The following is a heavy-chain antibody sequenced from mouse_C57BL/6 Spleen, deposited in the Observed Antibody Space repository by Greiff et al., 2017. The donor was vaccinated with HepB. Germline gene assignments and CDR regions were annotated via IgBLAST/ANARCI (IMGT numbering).Heavy chain of an antibody. V-gene: IGHV1-82*01. CDR3: ARCDYGWYFDV. CDR1: GYAFSSSW. Sequence: VQGVESGPELVKPGASVKISCKASGYAFSSSWMNWVKQRPGKGLEWIGRIYPGDGDTNYNGKFKGKATLTADKSSSTAYMQLSSLTSEDSAVYFCARCDYGWYFDVWGTGTTVTVSS. CDR2: IYPGDGDT. D-gene: IGHD2-4*01. J-gene: IGHJ1*03.